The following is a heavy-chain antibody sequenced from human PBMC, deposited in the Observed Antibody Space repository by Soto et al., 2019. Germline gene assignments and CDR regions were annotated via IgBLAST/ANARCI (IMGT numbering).Heavy chain of an antibody. CDR2: ITWNSVST. D-gene: IGHD3-3*01. CDR1: GFSFDDFA. V-gene: IGHV3-9*01. CDR3: AKERVRFLDA. J-gene: IGHJ5*02. Sequence: QLVESGGGLVQPGGSLRLSCVASGFSFDDFAMHWVRQAPGKGLEWISGITWNSVSTDYANSVKGRFTVSRDNAKNSLYLQMSCLTTEDTALYFCAKERVRFLDAWGQGTLVTVSS.